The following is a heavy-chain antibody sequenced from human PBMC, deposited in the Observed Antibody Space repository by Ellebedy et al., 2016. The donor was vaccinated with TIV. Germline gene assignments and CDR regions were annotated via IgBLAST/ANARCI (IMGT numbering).Heavy chain of an antibody. CDR2: IGGSGGST. V-gene: IGHV3-23*01. J-gene: IGHJ5*02. Sequence: GESLKISCAASGFTFSSYAMTWLRLAPGKRLEHVSGIGGSGGSTDYADSVKGRFTISRDNSKNTVYLQMNSLRAGDTAVYYCAREVLSGTWGQGPLVTVSS. D-gene: IGHD2/OR15-2a*01. CDR1: GFTFSSYA. CDR3: AREVLSGT.